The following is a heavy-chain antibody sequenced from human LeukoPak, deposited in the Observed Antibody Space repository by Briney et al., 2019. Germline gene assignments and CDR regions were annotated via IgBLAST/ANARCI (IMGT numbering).Heavy chain of an antibody. CDR1: GFTVSSNY. CDR2: IYSGGCT. D-gene: IGHD6-19*01. CDR3: ARGLYSSGWYPI. V-gene: IGHV3-53*01. Sequence: GGSLRLSCAASGFTVSSNYMSWVRQAPGKGLEWVSVIYSGGCTYYADSVKGRFTISRDNSKNTLYLQMNSLRAEDTAVYYCARGLYSSGWYPIWGQGTMVTVSS. J-gene: IGHJ3*02.